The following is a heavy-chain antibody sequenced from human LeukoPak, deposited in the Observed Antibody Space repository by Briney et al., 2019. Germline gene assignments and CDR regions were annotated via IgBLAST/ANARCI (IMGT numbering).Heavy chain of an antibody. J-gene: IGHJ3*02. D-gene: IGHD2-21*02. V-gene: IGHV1-46*01. CDR3: ASALVNCGGDCYSVFAAFDI. CDR1: GYTFTGYY. Sequence: ASVKVSCKSSGYTFTGYYIHWLRQAPGQGLEWMGITNPSGGSTSYAQKVQGRVTMTRDTSMSTVYMELSSLRSEDTAVYYCASALVNCGGDCYSVFAAFDIWGQGTMVTVSS. CDR2: TNPSGGST.